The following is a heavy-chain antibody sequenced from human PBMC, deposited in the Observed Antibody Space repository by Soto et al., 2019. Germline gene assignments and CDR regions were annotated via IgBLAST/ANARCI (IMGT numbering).Heavy chain of an antibody. Sequence: QVQLQESGPGLVKPSQTLSLTCTVSGGSISSGGYYWSWIRQHPGKGLEWIGYIYYSGSTYYNPSLKRRVTISVDTSKNQFSLKLSSVTAADTAVYYCARDPTLYCSSTSCSGSYYYGMDVWGQGTTVTVSS. CDR1: GGSISSGGYY. D-gene: IGHD2-2*01. CDR2: IYYSGST. J-gene: IGHJ6*02. V-gene: IGHV4-31*03. CDR3: ARDPTLYCSSTSCSGSYYYGMDV.